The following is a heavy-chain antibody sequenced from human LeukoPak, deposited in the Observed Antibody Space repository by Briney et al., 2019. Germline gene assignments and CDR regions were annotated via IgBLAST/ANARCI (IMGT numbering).Heavy chain of an antibody. CDR3: ARHELHYGEPRLFDP. D-gene: IGHD4-17*01. J-gene: IGHJ5*02. V-gene: IGHV3-23*01. CDR1: GLTFSSYA. Sequence: GGSLRLSCAASGLTFSSYAMSWVRQAPGKGLEWVSTISGGGGSTYYADSVKGRFTISRDNSKNTLYLQMNSLRAEDTAVYYCARHELHYGEPRLFDPWGQGTLVTVSS. CDR2: ISGGGGST.